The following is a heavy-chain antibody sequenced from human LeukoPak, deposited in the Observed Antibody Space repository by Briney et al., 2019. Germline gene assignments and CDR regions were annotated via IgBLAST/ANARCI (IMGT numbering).Heavy chain of an antibody. D-gene: IGHD2-15*01. J-gene: IGHJ5*02. CDR1: GFTFISFG. CDR3: TRAHRGGVPVT. V-gene: IGHV3-20*04. Sequence: GGSLRLSCTASGFTFISFGMSWVRQVPGKGLEWVSGISWNGSSSSYADSVRGRFTISRDNGKDSVFLQMNSLRVEDSAFYYCTRAHRGGVPVTWGQGILVTVSS. CDR2: ISWNGSSS.